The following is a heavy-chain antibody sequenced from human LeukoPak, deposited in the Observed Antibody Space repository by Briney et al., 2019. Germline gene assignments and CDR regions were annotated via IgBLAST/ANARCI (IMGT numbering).Heavy chain of an antibody. V-gene: IGHV3-23*01. CDR1: GFTFSSYA. Sequence: GGALRLSCAVSGFTFSSYAMSWVRQAPGKGLEWVAAVSGSGGGTDYADSVKGRFTISRDNSKNTLYLQMNSLRAEDTAVYYCAKGEQWLVLYFQHWGQGTLVTVSS. J-gene: IGHJ1*01. CDR2: VSGSGGGT. D-gene: IGHD6-19*01. CDR3: AKGEQWLVLYFQH.